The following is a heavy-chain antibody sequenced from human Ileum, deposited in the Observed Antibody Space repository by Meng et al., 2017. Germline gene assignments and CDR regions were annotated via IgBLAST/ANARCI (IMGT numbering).Heavy chain of an antibody. J-gene: IGHJ3*02. V-gene: IGHV3-7*01. CDR1: GISFSAYW. D-gene: IGHD3-22*01. CDR2: IKRDGSEK. Sequence: GESLKISCAASGISFSAYWMIWVRQAPGKGLEWVANIKRDGSEKYYVDSVKGRFTISRDNAKNSLYLQMNSLRPEDTALYYCARDLPYSDSSGYWSGAFDIWGQGTMVTVSS. CDR3: ARDLPYSDSSGYWSGAFDI.